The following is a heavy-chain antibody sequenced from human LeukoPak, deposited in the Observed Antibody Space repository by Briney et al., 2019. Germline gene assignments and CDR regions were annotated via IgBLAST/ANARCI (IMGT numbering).Heavy chain of an antibody. V-gene: IGHV1-69*13. J-gene: IGHJ6*02. D-gene: IGHD5-12*01. Sequence: ASVKVSCKASGGTFSSYAISWVRQAPGQGLEWMGGIIPIFGTANYAQKFQGRVTITADESTSTAYMELSSLRSEDTAVYYRARDLGYSGYDLQAYGMDVWGQGTTVTVSS. CDR3: ARDLGYSGYDLQAYGMDV. CDR1: GGTFSSYA. CDR2: IIPIFGTA.